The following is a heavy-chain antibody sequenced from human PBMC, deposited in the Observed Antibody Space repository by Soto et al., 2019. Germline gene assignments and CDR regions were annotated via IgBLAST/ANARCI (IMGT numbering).Heavy chain of an antibody. CDR2: IIPIFGTA. CDR1: GGTFSSYA. D-gene: IGHD1-26*01. Sequence: KVSCKASGGTFSSYAISWVRQAPGQGLEWMGGIIPIFGTANYAQKFQGRVTITADESTSTAYMELSSLRSEDTAVYYCARDTAHSGSYYYGFDPWGQGTLVTVSS. V-gene: IGHV1-69*01. CDR3: ARDTAHSGSYYYGFDP. J-gene: IGHJ5*02.